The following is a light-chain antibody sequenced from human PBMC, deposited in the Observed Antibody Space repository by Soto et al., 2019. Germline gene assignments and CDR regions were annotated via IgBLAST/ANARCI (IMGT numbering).Light chain of an antibody. CDR3: EDYHGSGSHPMWV. V-gene: IGLV9-49*01. J-gene: IGLJ2*01. CDR1: SGNSNYK. Sequence: QLVLTQPPSASASLGASVTLTCTLNSGNSNYKVDWYQQRPEKGPRFVMRVGAGGIGGSKGDGIPDRFTVLGSALNRYLTIKNIQEEDESDYHCEDYHGSGSHPMWVFGGGTKLTVL. CDR2: VGAGGIGG.